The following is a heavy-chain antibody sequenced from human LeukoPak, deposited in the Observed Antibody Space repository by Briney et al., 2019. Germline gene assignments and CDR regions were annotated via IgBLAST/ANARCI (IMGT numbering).Heavy chain of an antibody. V-gene: IGHV3-21*01. J-gene: IGHJ6*03. CDR1: GFTFRSYC. D-gene: IGHD1-26*01. CDR3: ARATWDPNYYYYMDV. CDR2: IGSSSSDI. Sequence: GGSLRLSCVASGFTFRSYCMNWVRQAPGKGLEWVSSIGSSSSDIHYADSVKGRFTISRDNAKNSLFLQMNSLRAEDTAVYFCARATWDPNYYYYMDVWAKGPRSPSP.